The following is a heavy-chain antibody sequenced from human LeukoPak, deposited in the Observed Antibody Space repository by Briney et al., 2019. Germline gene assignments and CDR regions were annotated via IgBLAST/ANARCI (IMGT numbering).Heavy chain of an antibody. Sequence: SETLSLTCTVSGGSISSYYWSWIRQPPGKGLEWIGEINHSGSTNYNPSLKSRVTISVDTSKNQFSLKLSSVTAADTAVYYCARAPLLRSSSVYYFDYWGQGTLVTVSS. CDR2: INHSGST. CDR1: GGSISSYY. CDR3: ARAPLLRSSSVYYFDY. V-gene: IGHV4-34*01. D-gene: IGHD3-3*01. J-gene: IGHJ4*02.